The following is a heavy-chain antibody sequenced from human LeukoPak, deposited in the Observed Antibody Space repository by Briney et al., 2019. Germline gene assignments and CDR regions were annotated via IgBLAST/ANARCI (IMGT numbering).Heavy chain of an antibody. J-gene: IGHJ3*02. Sequence: SETLSLTCTVSGGSISSHYWSWIRQPPGKGLEWIGYIYYSGSTNHNPSLKSRVTISVDTSKNQFSLKLSSVTAADTAVYYCARFYDLAAFDIWGQGTMVTVSS. CDR2: IYYSGST. D-gene: IGHD3/OR15-3a*01. V-gene: IGHV4-59*11. CDR1: GGSISSHY. CDR3: ARFYDLAAFDI.